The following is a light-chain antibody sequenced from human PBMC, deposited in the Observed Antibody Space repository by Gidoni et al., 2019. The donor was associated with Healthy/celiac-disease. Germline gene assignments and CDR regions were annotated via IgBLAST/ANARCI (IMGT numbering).Light chain of an antibody. CDR2: GAS. V-gene: IGKV3-20*01. CDR3: QQYGSSPWT. J-gene: IGKJ1*01. Sequence: IVFTHSRGTLSLSPGERATLSCRASQSVSSSYLAWYQQKPGQAPRLLIYGASSRATGIPDRFSGSGSGTDFTLTISRLEPEDFAVYYCQQYGSSPWTFXQXTKVXIK. CDR1: QSVSSSY.